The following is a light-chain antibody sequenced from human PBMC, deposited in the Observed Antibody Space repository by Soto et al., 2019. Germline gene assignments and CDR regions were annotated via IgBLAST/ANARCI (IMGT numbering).Light chain of an antibody. CDR1: QSININY. V-gene: IGKV3-20*01. CDR3: HQYDNSPRT. Sequence: EIVLTQSPGTLSLSPGERATLSCRASQSININYVAWYQQKPGQGPRLLMYGASSRATGIPARVSGSGSGTYFTVTISTLELEDFAMYYCHQYDNSPRTFGQGTTVEIK. J-gene: IGKJ1*01. CDR2: GAS.